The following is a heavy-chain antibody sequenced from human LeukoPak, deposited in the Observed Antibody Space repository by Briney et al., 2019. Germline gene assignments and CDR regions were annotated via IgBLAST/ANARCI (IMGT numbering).Heavy chain of an antibody. CDR2: ISYSGST. CDR1: GGSISSSSYY. V-gene: IGHV4-61*05. D-gene: IGHD2-2*01. J-gene: IGHJ6*02. CDR3: ARGGCSSISCYYYYGMDV. Sequence: SETLSLTCTVSGGSISSSSYYWGWIRQPPGKGLEWIGYISYSGSTNYNPSLTSRVTISVDTSKNQFSLKLSSVTAADTALYYCARGGCSSISCYYYYGMDVWGQGTTVTVSS.